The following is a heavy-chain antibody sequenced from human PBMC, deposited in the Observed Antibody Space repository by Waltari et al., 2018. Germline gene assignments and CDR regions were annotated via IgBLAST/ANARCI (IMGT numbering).Heavy chain of an antibody. CDR2: MNPDVSSQ. D-gene: IGHD3-9*01. CDR1: GCTFSHYW. V-gene: IGHV3-74*01. J-gene: IGHJ4*02. CDR3: TTDLTGYSDY. Sequence: EVQLVESGGGLLQPGGSLRLSCAASGCTFSHYWMHWVRQPPGQGLVWVSSMNPDVSSQSYADSLKGRVTIARDNAKNALYMQMNSLRAEDTAVYYCTTDLTGYSDYWGQGTLVTVSS.